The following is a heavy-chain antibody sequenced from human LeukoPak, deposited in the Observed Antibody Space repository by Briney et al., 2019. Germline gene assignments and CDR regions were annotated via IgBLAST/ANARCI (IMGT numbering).Heavy chain of an antibody. D-gene: IGHD3-10*01. V-gene: IGHV3-7*01. CDR3: AREGSYDAFDI. CDR2: IKQDGSEK. Sequence: GGSLRLSCVASGFTFSSNWMSWVRQPPEDGLGWVANIKQDGSEKYYVDSVKGRFTIARDNAKNSLYLQMNSRRAEDTSVYYCAREGSYDAFDIWGQGTMVTVSS. J-gene: IGHJ3*02. CDR1: GFTFSSNW.